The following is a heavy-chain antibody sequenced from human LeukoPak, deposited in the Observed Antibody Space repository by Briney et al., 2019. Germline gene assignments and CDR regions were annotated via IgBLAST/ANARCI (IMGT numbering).Heavy chain of an antibody. V-gene: IGHV3-23*01. Sequence: PGGSLRLSCAASGFTFSSYAMSWVRQAPGKGLEWVSAISGSGGSTYYADSVKGRFTISRDNSKNTLYLQMNSLRAEDTAVYYCAKDAWFGELLSDYYYYMDVWGKGTTVTISS. CDR1: GFTFSSYA. CDR2: ISGSGGST. J-gene: IGHJ6*03. D-gene: IGHD3-10*01. CDR3: AKDAWFGELLSDYYYYMDV.